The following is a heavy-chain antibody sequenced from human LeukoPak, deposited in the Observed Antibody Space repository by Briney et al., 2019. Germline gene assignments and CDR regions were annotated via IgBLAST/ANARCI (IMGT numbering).Heavy chain of an antibody. D-gene: IGHD6-13*01. Sequence: GGSLRLTCAASGFTFSSYSMNWVRQAPGKGLEWVSSISSSSSYIYYADSVKGRFTISRDNAKNSLYLQMNSLRAEDTAVYYCARETGRAAAVAPLAFDIWGQGTMVTVSS. J-gene: IGHJ3*02. CDR2: ISSSSSYI. CDR1: GFTFSSYS. V-gene: IGHV3-21*01. CDR3: ARETGRAAAVAPLAFDI.